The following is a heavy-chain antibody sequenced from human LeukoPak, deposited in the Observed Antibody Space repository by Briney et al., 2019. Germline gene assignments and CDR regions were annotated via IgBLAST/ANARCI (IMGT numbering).Heavy chain of an antibody. CDR3: ARATVTTDYYFAL. D-gene: IGHD4-17*01. V-gene: IGHV4-59*12. CDR1: GGSIRSYY. J-gene: IGHJ2*01. CDR2: IYYSGST. Sequence: SETLSLTCTVSGGSIRSYYWGWIRQPPGKGLEWIGNIYYSGSTNYNPSLKSRVTLAVVTSKNQFSLRLSSVTAADTAVYYCARATVTTDYYFALWGRGTLVTVSS.